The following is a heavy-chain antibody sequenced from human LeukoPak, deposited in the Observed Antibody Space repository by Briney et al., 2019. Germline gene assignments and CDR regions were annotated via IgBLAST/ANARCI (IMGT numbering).Heavy chain of an antibody. CDR1: GYTFTGYY. CDR2: INPNSGGT. Sequence: KPGASVKVSCKASGYTFTGYYMHWVRQAPGQGLEWMGWINPNSGGTNYAQKFQGRVTMTRDTSISTAYMELSRLRSDDTAVYYCARARDSTLAAACLDYWGQGTLVTVSS. V-gene: IGHV1-2*02. D-gene: IGHD6-13*01. J-gene: IGHJ4*02. CDR3: ARARDSTLAAACLDY.